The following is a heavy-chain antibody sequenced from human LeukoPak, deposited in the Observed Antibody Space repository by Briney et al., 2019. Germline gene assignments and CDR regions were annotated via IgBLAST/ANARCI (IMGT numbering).Heavy chain of an antibody. D-gene: IGHD5-12*01. CDR3: AKGVGGYDSISGYFDY. Sequence: PGGSPRLSCAASGFTFSSYAMSWVRQAPGKGLEWVSGISGNGGGTYYADSVKGRFTMSRDKSKSTLYLQMNSLRAEDTAVYYCAKGVGGYDSISGYFDYWGQGTLVTVSS. CDR2: ISGNGGGT. CDR1: GFTFSSYA. J-gene: IGHJ4*02. V-gene: IGHV3-23*01.